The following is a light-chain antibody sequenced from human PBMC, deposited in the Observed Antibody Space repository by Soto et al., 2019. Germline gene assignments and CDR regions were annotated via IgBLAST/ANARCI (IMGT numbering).Light chain of an antibody. CDR1: QGISSY. CDR2: GTS. CDR3: QQTNSYPLT. J-gene: IGKJ4*01. V-gene: IGKV1-12*01. Sequence: DIQMTQSPSSVSASVGDRVTITCRASQGISSYLAWYQQKPGKAPKLLIFGTSTLQSGVPSRFSGSGAGTEFTLTISSLQPEDFATYYCQQTNSYPLTFGEGTKVDIK.